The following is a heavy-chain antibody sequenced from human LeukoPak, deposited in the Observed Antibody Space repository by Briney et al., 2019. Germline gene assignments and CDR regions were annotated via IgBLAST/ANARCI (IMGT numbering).Heavy chain of an antibody. V-gene: IGHV4-59*01. CDR2: IYYSGST. J-gene: IGHJ2*01. CDR3: ARDIAAAAGNNWYFDL. CDR1: GGSISSYY. Sequence: SETLSLTCTVSGGSISSYYWSWIRQPPGKGLEWIGYIYYSGSTNYNPSLKSRVTISVDTSKNQFSLKLSSVTAADTAVYYCARDIAAAAGNNWYFDLWGRGTLVTVSS. D-gene: IGHD6-13*01.